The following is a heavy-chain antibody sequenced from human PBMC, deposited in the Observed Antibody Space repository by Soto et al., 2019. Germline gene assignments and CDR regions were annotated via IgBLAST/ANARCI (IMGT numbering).Heavy chain of an antibody. Sequence: GGSLRLSCAASGFTFSIYAMHWVRQAPGKGLGEVSIISFDGTKTYYADSAKGRFTISRDNSKNTMYLQMNGLRAEDTAVYFCARDISTYSSGLLAEFWGQGTLVTVSS. D-gene: IGHD3-22*01. CDR3: ARDISTYSSGLLAEF. CDR2: ISFDGTKT. J-gene: IGHJ4*02. V-gene: IGHV3-30-3*01. CDR1: GFTFSIYA.